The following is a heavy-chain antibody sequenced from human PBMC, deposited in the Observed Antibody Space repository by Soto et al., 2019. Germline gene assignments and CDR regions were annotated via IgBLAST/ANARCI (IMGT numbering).Heavy chain of an antibody. V-gene: IGHV1-18*01. CDR1: GYTFTSYG. Sequence: QVPLVQSGAEVKKAGASAKVACKASGYTFTSYGISWVRQAPGQGLEWMGWISAYNGNTNYAQKLQGRVTMTTDTSTSTAYMELRSLRSDDTAVYYCAGWFSTYRAGFDPCRQGTLVTVSS. D-gene: IGHD6-13*01. CDR2: ISAYNGNT. CDR3: AGWFSTYRAGFDP. J-gene: IGHJ5*02.